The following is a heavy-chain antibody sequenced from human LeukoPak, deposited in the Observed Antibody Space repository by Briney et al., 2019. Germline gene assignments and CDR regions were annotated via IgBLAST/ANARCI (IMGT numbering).Heavy chain of an antibody. CDR1: GFTFSSYG. J-gene: IGHJ4*02. D-gene: IGHD3-22*01. CDR2: IWYDGSNK. Sequence: PGGSLRLSCAASGFTFSSYGMHWVRQAPGKGLEWVAVIWYDGSNKYYADSVKGRFTISRDNSKNTLYLQMNSLRAEDTAVYYCAKDFGNYYDSSGYAPVQDWGQGTLVTVSS. V-gene: IGHV3-33*06. CDR3: AKDFGNYYDSSGYAPVQD.